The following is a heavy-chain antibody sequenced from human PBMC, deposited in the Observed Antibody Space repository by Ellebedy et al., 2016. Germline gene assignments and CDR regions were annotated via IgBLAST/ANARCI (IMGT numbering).Heavy chain of an antibody. J-gene: IGHJ4*02. Sequence: GGSLRLSXAASGFTFSIAGMTWVRQAPGKGLEWVATIDFSGTGTYYADSVKGRFIISRDNTKNSLFLQMNSLGVEDTAVYYCARDGSEWSRDYWGQGARVIVSS. CDR3: ARDGSEWSRDY. V-gene: IGHV3-21*06. CDR1: GFTFSIAG. D-gene: IGHD3-3*01. CDR2: IDFSGTGT.